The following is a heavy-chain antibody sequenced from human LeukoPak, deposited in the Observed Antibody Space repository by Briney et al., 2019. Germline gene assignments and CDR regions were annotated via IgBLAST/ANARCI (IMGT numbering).Heavy chain of an antibody. Sequence: PGGSLRLSCAASGFTFSSYGMHWVRQAPGKGLEWVAVISYDGSDKYYADSVKGRFTISRDNSKNTLYLQMNSLRAEDTALYYCARDTRGSYNYYYYMDVWGKGTTVTVSS. CDR1: GFTFSSYG. CDR3: ARDTRGSYNYYYYMDV. J-gene: IGHJ6*03. D-gene: IGHD1-26*01. CDR2: ISYDGSDK. V-gene: IGHV3-30*03.